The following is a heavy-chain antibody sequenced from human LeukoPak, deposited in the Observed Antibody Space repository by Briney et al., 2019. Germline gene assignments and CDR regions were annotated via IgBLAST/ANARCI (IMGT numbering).Heavy chain of an antibody. CDR2: IIPILGIA. CDR1: GGTFSSYA. J-gene: IGHJ4*02. Sequence: GSSVKISCKASGGTFSSYAISWVRQAPGQGLEWMGRIIPILGIANYAQKFQGRVTITADKSTSTAYMELSSLRSEDTAVYYCARAAGRGYSYGSYDYWGQGTLVTVSS. D-gene: IGHD5-18*01. V-gene: IGHV1-69*04. CDR3: ARAAGRGYSYGSYDY.